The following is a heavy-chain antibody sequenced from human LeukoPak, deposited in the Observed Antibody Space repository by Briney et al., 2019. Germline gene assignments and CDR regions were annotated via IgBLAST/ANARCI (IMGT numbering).Heavy chain of an antibody. CDR1: GFTFSSYG. D-gene: IGHD2-2*01. CDR3: ARGETGGTSCYYY. J-gene: IGHJ4*02. V-gene: IGHV3-30*03. Sequence: GGSLRLSCAASGFTFSSYGMHWVRQAPGKGLEWVAVISYDGSNKYYADSVKGRFTISRDNSKNTLYLQMNSLRAEDTAVYYCARGETGGTSCYYYWGQGTLVTVSS. CDR2: ISYDGSNK.